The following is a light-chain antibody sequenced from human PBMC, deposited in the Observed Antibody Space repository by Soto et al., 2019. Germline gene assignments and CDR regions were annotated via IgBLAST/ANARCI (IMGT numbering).Light chain of an antibody. Sequence: EIVMKQSTATLSVSPGEKATLACRASQSVSSNLAWYQQKPGQAPRLLIYGASTRATGIPARFSGSGSGTEFTLTISSLQSEDFAVYYCQQYNNWPITFGQGTRLEI. V-gene: IGKV3-15*01. CDR1: QSVSSN. J-gene: IGKJ5*01. CDR3: QQYNNWPIT. CDR2: GAS.